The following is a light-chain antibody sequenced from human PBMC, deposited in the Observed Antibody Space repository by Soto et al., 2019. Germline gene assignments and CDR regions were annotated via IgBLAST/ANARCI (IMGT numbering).Light chain of an antibody. CDR1: QSVSSNY. J-gene: IGKJ4*01. CDR3: QQYGSSPLT. CDR2: GAS. Sequence: EIVLTQSPGTLSLSPGERATLSCRASQSVSSNYLAWYQQKTGQAPRLLIYGASSRATGIPDRFSGSGSGTDFTLTISRLEPEDFAVFYCQQYGSSPLTFGGGTMVEIK. V-gene: IGKV3-20*01.